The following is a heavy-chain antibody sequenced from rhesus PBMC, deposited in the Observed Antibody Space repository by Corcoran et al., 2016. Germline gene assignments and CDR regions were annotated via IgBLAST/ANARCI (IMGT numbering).Heavy chain of an antibody. CDR1: GISITTNY. J-gene: IGHJ5-2*02. Sequence: QVQLQESGPGLVKPSETLSLTCAVSGISITTNYWTWIRQSPGKGLECIGYFPGSSGSPSYNPSLTSRVTISKDTSENQFYLRLNSMTAADTAVYYCARDVVSLDVWGRGLLVTVSS. CDR3: ARDVVSLDV. V-gene: IGHV4-147*01. D-gene: IGHD2-15*01. CDR2: FPGSSGSP.